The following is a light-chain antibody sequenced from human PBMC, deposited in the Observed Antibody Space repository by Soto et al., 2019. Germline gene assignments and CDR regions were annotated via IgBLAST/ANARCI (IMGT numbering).Light chain of an antibody. V-gene: IGKV1-39*01. Sequence: DIQMTQSPSSLSASVGDRVTITCRASQSISSSLNWYQLKPGQAPKLLIYAASSLQSGVPSSFSGSASGTDFTLTISSLQLEDFATYYCHQTYNSPFTFGGGTTVEIK. CDR1: QSISSS. J-gene: IGKJ4*01. CDR3: HQTYNSPFT. CDR2: AAS.